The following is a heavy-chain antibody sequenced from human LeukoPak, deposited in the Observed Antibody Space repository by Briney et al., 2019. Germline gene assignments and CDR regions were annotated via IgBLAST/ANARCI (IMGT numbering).Heavy chain of an antibody. CDR3: ARAKRWLQLRPWFDP. D-gene: IGHD5-24*01. CDR1: GGSFSGYY. J-gene: IGHJ5*02. CDR2: INHSGST. Sequence: SETLSLTCAVYGGSFSGYYWSWIRQHPGKGLEWIGEINHSGSTNYNPSLKSRVTISVDTSKNQFSLKLSSVTAADTAVYYCARAKRWLQLRPWFDPWGQGTLVTVSS. V-gene: IGHV4-34*01.